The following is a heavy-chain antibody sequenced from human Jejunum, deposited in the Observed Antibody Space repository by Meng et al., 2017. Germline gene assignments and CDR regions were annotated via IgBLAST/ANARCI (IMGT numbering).Heavy chain of an antibody. CDR3: ARWGDHYYGMDV. CDR1: GGSVYSGSFF. CDR2: IYYSGST. V-gene: IGHV4-39*07. J-gene: IGHJ6*02. Sequence: SEILSPTGTVSGGSVYSGSFFWGWIRQSPGKGLEWIGSIYYSGSTYYNPSLKSRVTISFDTSKNQFSLRLNSVTAADTAAYYCARWGDHYYGMDVWGQGTTVTVSS. D-gene: IGHD3-16*01.